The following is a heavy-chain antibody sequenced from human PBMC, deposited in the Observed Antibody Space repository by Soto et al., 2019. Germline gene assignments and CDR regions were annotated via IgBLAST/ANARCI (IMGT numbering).Heavy chain of an antibody. CDR2: IYYTGLS. Sequence: QVQLQESGPGLVKPSETLSLTCTVSGGSISSYYWSWIRQPPGKGLEWIGYIYYTGLSNSNPSLNSRVTTSVATTQNQCSRKLIPVSAADTAVYYDASHSSRWTFFDFWGQGALVPVSS. CDR1: GGSISSYY. CDR3: ASHSSRWTFFDF. V-gene: IGHV4-59*08. D-gene: IGHD6-13*01. J-gene: IGHJ4*02.